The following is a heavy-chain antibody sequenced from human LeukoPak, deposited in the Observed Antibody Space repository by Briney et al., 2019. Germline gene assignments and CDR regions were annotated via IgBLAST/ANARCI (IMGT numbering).Heavy chain of an antibody. V-gene: IGHV3-48*02. CDR2: ISSSSSTI. Sequence: GSLRLSCAASGFTFSSYSMNWVRQAPGKGLEWVSYISSSSSTIYYADSVKGRFTISRDNAKNSLFLQMNNLRDEDTAVYYCARETYTAAAGTITKYYFDYWGQGTLVTVSS. CDR1: GFTFSSYS. CDR3: ARETYTAAAGTITKYYFDY. J-gene: IGHJ4*02. D-gene: IGHD6-13*01.